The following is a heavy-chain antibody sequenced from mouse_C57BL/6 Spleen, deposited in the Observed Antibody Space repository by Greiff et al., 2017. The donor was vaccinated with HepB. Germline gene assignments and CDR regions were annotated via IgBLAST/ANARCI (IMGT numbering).Heavy chain of an antibody. CDR1: GYTFTSYW. CDR3: ARWTYDYPYYFDY. D-gene: IGHD2-4*01. V-gene: IGHV1-64*01. Sequence: QVQLQQPGAELVKPGASVKLSCKASGYTFTSYWMHWVKQRPGQGLEWIGMIHPNSGSTNYNEKFKSKATLTVDKSSSTAYMQLSSLTSEDSAVYYCARWTYDYPYYFDYWGQGTTLTVSS. J-gene: IGHJ2*01. CDR2: IHPNSGST.